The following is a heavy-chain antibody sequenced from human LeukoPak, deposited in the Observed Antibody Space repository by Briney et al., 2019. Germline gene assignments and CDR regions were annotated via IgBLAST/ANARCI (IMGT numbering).Heavy chain of an antibody. Sequence: GGSLRLSCAASGFTFSSYNMNWVRQAPGKGLEWVAVISYDGSNKYYADSVKGRFTISRDNSKNTLYLQMNSLRAEDTAVYYCAQSWSEGNYWGQGTLVTVSS. V-gene: IGHV3-30*03. D-gene: IGHD3-3*01. CDR2: ISYDGSNK. CDR3: AQSWSEGNY. J-gene: IGHJ4*02. CDR1: GFTFSSYN.